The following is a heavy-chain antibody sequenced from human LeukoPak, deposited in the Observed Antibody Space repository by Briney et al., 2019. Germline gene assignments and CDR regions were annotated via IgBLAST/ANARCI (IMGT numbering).Heavy chain of an antibody. CDR3: ARDGGGYSSSWYNWFDP. Sequence: SETLSLTCTVSGYSISSGYYWGWIRQPPGKGLEWIGRIYHSGSTYYNPSLTSRITISVDTSKNPFSLKMSSVTAADTAFYSCARDGGGYSSSWYNWFDPWGQGTLVTVSS. CDR1: GYSISSGYY. D-gene: IGHD6-13*01. V-gene: IGHV4-38-2*02. J-gene: IGHJ5*02. CDR2: IYHSGST.